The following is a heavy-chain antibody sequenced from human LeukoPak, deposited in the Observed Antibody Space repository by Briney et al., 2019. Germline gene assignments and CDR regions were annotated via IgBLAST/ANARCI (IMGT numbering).Heavy chain of an antibody. CDR3: ARDPYYYDSSGYSY. V-gene: IGHV3-48*01. Sequence: GGSLRLSCAASGFTFSDYYMNWVRQAPGKGLEWVSYISSSSSTIYYADSVKGRFTISRDNAKNSLYLQMNSLRAEDTAVYYCARDPYYYDSSGYSYWGQGTLVTVSS. J-gene: IGHJ4*02. D-gene: IGHD3-22*01. CDR2: ISSSSSTI. CDR1: GFTFSDYY.